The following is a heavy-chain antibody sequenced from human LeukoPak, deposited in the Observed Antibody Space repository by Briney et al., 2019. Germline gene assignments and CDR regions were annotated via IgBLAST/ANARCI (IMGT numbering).Heavy chain of an antibody. CDR2: IYSSGNT. CDR3: ARGSASPASIRFDI. Sequence: SETLSLTCSVSGGSISSYFWSWIRQPAGKGLEWIGRIYSSGNTNYNPSLKSRVTMSVDTSKNQFSLKLSPVTAADTAVYYCARGSASPASIRFDIWGQGTMVTVS. V-gene: IGHV4-4*07. D-gene: IGHD2-2*02. CDR1: GGSISSYF. J-gene: IGHJ3*02.